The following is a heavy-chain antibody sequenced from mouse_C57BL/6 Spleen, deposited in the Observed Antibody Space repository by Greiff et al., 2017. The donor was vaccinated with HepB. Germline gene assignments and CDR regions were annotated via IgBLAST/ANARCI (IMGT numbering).Heavy chain of an antibody. D-gene: IGHD1-1*01. V-gene: IGHV1-82*01. J-gene: IGHJ1*03. CDR1: GYAFSSSW. CDR3: ASSYYYGSSPAFDV. Sequence: VQLQESGPELVKPGASVKISCKASGYAFSSSWMNWVKQRPGKGLEWIGRIYPGDGDTNYNGKFKGKATLTADKSSSTAYMQLSSLTSEDSAVYFCASSYYYGSSPAFDVWGTGTTVTVSS. CDR2: IYPGDGDT.